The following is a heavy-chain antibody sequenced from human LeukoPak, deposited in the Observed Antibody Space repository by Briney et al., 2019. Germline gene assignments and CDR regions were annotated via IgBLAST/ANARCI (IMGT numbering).Heavy chain of an antibody. V-gene: IGHV3-21*01. D-gene: IGHD3-3*01. CDR3: ARGLTIFGVVNDAFDF. CDR1: GFTFSSYS. Sequence: GGSLRLSCAASGFTFSSYSINWVRQAPGKGLEWVSSISSSSSYIYYADSVKGRFTISRDNAKNTLYLQMNSLRAEDTAVYYCARGLTIFGVVNDAFDFWGQGTMVTVSS. J-gene: IGHJ3*01. CDR2: ISSSSSYI.